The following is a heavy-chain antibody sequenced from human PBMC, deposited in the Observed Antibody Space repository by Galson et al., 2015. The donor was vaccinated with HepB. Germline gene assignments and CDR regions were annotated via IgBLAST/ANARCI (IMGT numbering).Heavy chain of an antibody. CDR1: GLSFSHAW. J-gene: IGHJ4*02. CDR2: IKSKSDGGAV. Sequence: SLRLSCAASGLSFSHAWMNWVRQAPGKGLEWVGRIKSKSDGGAVDYAAPVKGRATISRDESKNTFFLEMSNLKTEDTAVYYCMTDYSYEGYWGQGTLVTVSS. V-gene: IGHV3-15*07. CDR3: MTDYSYEGY. D-gene: IGHD3-22*01.